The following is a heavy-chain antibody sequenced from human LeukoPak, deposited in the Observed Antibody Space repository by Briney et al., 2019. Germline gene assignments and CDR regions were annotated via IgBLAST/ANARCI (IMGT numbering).Heavy chain of an antibody. Sequence: ASVKVSCKASGYTFTGYYMHWVRQAPGQGLEWMGWINPNSGGTNYAQKFQGRVTMTRDTSISTAYMELSRLRSDDTAVYYCARGRPMVRGVGNDYWGQGTLVTASS. CDR3: ARGRPMVRGVGNDY. V-gene: IGHV1-2*02. CDR2: INPNSGGT. D-gene: IGHD3-10*01. J-gene: IGHJ4*02. CDR1: GYTFTGYY.